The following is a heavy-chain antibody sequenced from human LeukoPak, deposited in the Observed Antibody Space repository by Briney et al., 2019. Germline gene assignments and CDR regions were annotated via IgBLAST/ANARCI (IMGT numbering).Heavy chain of an antibody. CDR2: FYNSGSN. CDR1: GDSISSYY. V-gene: IGHV4-59*01. D-gene: IGHD2-15*01. J-gene: IGHJ4*02. Sequence: SETLSLTCTVSGDSISSYYWSWIRQPPGEGLEWIGYFYNSGSNNYNPSLKSLFTISGDTSKNQFSLKLSSVTAADTAVYYCARARYCSSGTCYSGNFDSWGQGTLVTVSS. CDR3: ARARYCSSGTCYSGNFDS.